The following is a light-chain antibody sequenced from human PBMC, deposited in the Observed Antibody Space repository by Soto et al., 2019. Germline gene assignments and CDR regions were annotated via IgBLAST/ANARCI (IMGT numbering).Light chain of an antibody. CDR1: QSVNSNY. Sequence: EIVLTQSPGTLSLSPGERATLSCRASQSVNSNYLAWYQHKPGQAPRLLIYGASTRAPGISDRFSGSGSGTDFTLTISRLEPEDFAVYYCQQYAYSPRALTFGGGTKVEIK. CDR2: GAS. J-gene: IGKJ4*01. V-gene: IGKV3-20*01. CDR3: QQYAYSPRALT.